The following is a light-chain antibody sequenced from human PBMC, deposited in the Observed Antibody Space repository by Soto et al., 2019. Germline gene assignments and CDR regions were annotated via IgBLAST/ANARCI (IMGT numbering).Light chain of an antibody. Sequence: EIVLTQSPGTLSLSPGERATLSCRASQSVSSSYLAWYQQKPGQAPRLLIYGASSRATGIPDRFSGSGSGTDFTPPISRLEPEDFAGYYCQQYGSSRTFGQGTKVEIK. CDR2: GAS. CDR3: QQYGSSRT. V-gene: IGKV3-20*01. J-gene: IGKJ1*01. CDR1: QSVSSSY.